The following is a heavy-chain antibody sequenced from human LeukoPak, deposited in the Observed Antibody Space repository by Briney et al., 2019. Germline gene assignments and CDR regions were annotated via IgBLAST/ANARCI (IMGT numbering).Heavy chain of an antibody. Sequence: GGSLRLSCAASGFTFSSNWMSWVRQAPGKGLEWVANIKKDGSEKYYVDSVKGRFTISRDNAKNSLYLQMNSLRAEDTALYYCAKDGCSSTSCRDAFDIWGQGTMVTVSS. J-gene: IGHJ3*02. CDR1: GFTFSSNW. CDR2: IKKDGSEK. V-gene: IGHV3-7*03. D-gene: IGHD2-2*01. CDR3: AKDGCSSTSCRDAFDI.